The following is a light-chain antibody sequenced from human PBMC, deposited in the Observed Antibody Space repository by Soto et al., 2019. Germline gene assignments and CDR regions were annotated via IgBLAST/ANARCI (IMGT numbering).Light chain of an antibody. V-gene: IGKV1-39*01. J-gene: IGKJ1*01. CDR2: AAS. CDR3: QQTYDTPRT. CDR1: QSISSY. Sequence: DIQMTQSPSSLSASVGDRVTITCRASQSISSYLNWYQQNSGXVPKLLIYAASRLQSGVPARFSVSGSGTYFTLTISSLQPEDFATYYCQQTYDTPRTFGQGTKVEIK.